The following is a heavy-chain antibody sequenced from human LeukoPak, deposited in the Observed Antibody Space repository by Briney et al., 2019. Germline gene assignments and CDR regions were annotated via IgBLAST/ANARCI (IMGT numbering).Heavy chain of an antibody. CDR3: ARSEGGIVVVPAAMGWFDP. J-gene: IGHJ5*02. CDR2: IYYRGST. V-gene: IGHV4-39*07. D-gene: IGHD2-2*01. CDR1: GGSISSRSYY. Sequence: SETLSINCTVSGGSISSRSYYCAWVRQPPGKGLEWIGCIYYRGSTYYNPSIKSRVTISVDTSKNQFSLKLSSVTAADTAMYCCARSEGGIVVVPAAMGWFDPWGQGTLVTVSS.